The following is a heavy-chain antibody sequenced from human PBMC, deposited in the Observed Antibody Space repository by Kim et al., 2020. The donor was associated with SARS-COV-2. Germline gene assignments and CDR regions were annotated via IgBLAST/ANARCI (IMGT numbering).Heavy chain of an antibody. CDR3: ARGAQGEGSGYY. V-gene: IGHV1-18*01. CDR2: ISTYNGDT. Sequence: ASVKVSCKASGYTFTNYGITWVRQAPGQGLEWVGWISTYNGDTNYAQKLQGRVTMTTDTSTTTAYMELTGLTSDDTAVYYCARGAQGEGSGYYWGQGTRVTVSS. D-gene: IGHD6-19*01. CDR1: GYTFTNYG. J-gene: IGHJ4*02.